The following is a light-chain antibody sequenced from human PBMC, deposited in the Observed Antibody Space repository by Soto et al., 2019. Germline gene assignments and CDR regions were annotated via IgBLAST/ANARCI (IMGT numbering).Light chain of an antibody. V-gene: IGKV3-20*01. J-gene: IGKJ5*01. CDR1: QTVSSNY. CDR2: GAS. Sequence: EIILTQSPDTLSLSPGERATLSCRASQTVSSNYLAWCQQRPGQAPRLLIYGASTRAAGIPDRFSGSGSGTDFTLTITRLKPEDSAVYFCQQYTGPPTTFGQGTRLEIK. CDR3: QQYTGPPTT.